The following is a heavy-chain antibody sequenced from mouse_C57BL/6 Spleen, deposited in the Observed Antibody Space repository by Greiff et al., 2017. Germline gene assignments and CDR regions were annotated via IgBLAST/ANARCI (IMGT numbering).Heavy chain of an antibody. CDR3: ARGGNYGSREGFAY. CDR2: IYPGSGST. D-gene: IGHD1-1*01. V-gene: IGHV1-55*01. J-gene: IGHJ3*01. Sequence: QVQLQQPGAELVKPGASVKMSCKASGYTFTSYWITWVKQRPGQGLEWIGDIYPGSGSTNYNEKFKSKATLTVDTSSSTAYMQLSSLTSEDSAVYYCARGGNYGSREGFAYWGQGTLVTVSA. CDR1: GYTFTSYW.